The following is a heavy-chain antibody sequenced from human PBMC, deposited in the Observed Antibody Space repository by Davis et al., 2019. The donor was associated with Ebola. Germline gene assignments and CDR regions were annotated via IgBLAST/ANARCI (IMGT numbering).Heavy chain of an antibody. CDR2: ISSDSDYI. V-gene: IGHV3-21*04. Sequence: GESLKISCAASGFTFSTYSMSWVRQAPGKGLEWVSSISSDSDYIYYADSAKGRFTISRDNAKNSLYLQMNSLRAEDTAVYYCASTGLWFGELLSYYFDYWGQGTLVTVSS. CDR1: GFTFSTYS. J-gene: IGHJ4*02. D-gene: IGHD3-10*01. CDR3: ASTGLWFGELLSYYFDY.